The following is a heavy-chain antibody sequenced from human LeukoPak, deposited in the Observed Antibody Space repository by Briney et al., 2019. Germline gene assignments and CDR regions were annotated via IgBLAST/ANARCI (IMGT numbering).Heavy chain of an antibody. D-gene: IGHD2-15*01. Sequence: GGSLRLSCAASGFTFSSYGMHWVRQAPGKGLEWVAVISYDGSNKYYADSVTGRFTISRDNSKNTLYLQMNSLRAEDTAVYYCAKDRAFYCSGGSCYLDYWGQGTLVTVSP. J-gene: IGHJ4*02. CDR1: GFTFSSYG. V-gene: IGHV3-30*18. CDR2: ISYDGSNK. CDR3: AKDRAFYCSGGSCYLDY.